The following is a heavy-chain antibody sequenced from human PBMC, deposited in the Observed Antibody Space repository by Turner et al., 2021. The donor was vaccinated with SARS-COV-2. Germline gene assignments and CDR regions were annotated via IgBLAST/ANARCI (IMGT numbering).Heavy chain of an antibody. V-gene: IGHV3-9*01. D-gene: IGHD6-19*01. CDR2: ISWNSGSI. CDR1: GFTFDDYA. J-gene: IGHJ6*02. CDR3: VKDLGYSSGGMDV. Sequence: EVQLVESGGGLVQPGRSLRLSCAASGFTFDDYAMHWVRQAPGKGLEWVSGISWNSGSIGYADSVKGRFTISRDNAKNSLYLQMNSLRVEDTDLYYCVKDLGYSSGGMDVWGQGTTVTVSS.